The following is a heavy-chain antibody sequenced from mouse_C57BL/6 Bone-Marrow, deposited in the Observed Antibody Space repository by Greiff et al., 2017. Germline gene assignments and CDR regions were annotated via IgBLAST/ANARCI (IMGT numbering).Heavy chain of an antibody. CDR1: GYTFTDYE. CDR3: TRENDVYYLWFAF. D-gene: IGHD2-3*01. Sequence: VQLQQSGAELVRPGASVTLSCKASGYTFTDYEMHWVKQTPVHGLEWIGAIDPETGGTAYNQKFKGKAILTADKSSSAAYMELRSLTSEDSAVYFCTRENDVYYLWFAFWGPGTLVTVSA. CDR2: IDPETGGT. J-gene: IGHJ3*01. V-gene: IGHV1-15*01.